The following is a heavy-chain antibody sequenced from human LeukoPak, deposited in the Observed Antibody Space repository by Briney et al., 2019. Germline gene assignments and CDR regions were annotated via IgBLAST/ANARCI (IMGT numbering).Heavy chain of an antibody. Sequence: AGGSLRLSCAPSGFTLSRYWLTWVRPAPGRGRAWVADSGEDGSEKEYVDSAKGRCTISRDNAKNSLYLQVNSLRAEDTAVYYCARLNYDFWSGVWEGYYMDVWGKGTTVTVSS. V-gene: IGHV3-7*01. D-gene: IGHD3-3*01. CDR1: GFTLSRYW. CDR3: ARLNYDFWSGVWEGYYMDV. CDR2: SGEDGSEK. J-gene: IGHJ6*03.